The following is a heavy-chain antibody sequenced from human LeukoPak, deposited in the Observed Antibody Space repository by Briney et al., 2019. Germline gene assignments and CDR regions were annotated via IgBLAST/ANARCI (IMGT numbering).Heavy chain of an antibody. Sequence: ASVKVSCKASGYTFTSYDINWVRQATGQGLEWMGWMNPNSGNTGYAQKFQGRVTMTRNTSISTAYMELSSLRPEDTAVYYCASWSNWNEDEDAFDIWGQGTMVTVSS. V-gene: IGHV1-8*01. J-gene: IGHJ3*02. CDR2: MNPNSGNT. CDR1: GYTFTSYD. D-gene: IGHD1-1*01. CDR3: ASWSNWNEDEDAFDI.